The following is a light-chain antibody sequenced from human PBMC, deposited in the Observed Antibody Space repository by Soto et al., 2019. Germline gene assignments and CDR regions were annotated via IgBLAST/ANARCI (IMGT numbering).Light chain of an antibody. CDR2: GNS. Sequence: QSALTQPPSVSGSPGQRVTISCTWISSNIGAGYDVHWYQQLPGTAPKLLIYGNSNRPSGVPDRFSGSKSGTSASLAITGLQAEDEADYYCQSSDSSLNVFGTGTKVTVL. CDR3: QSSDSSLNV. CDR1: SSNIGAGYD. J-gene: IGLJ1*01. V-gene: IGLV1-40*01.